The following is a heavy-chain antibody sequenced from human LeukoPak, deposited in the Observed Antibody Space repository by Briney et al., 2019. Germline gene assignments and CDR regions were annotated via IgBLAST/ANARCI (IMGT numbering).Heavy chain of an antibody. CDR1: GGSISSSSYY. J-gene: IGHJ4*02. D-gene: IGHD2-2*02. CDR3: ARGRVQLVVPAAIGPSFHY. CDR2: IYYSGST. V-gene: IGHV4-39*07. Sequence: KASETLSLTCTVSGGSISSSSYYWGWLRQPPGKGLEWIGSIYYSGSTYYNPSLKSRVTISVDTSKNQFSLKLSSVTAADTAVYYCARGRVQLVVPAAIGPSFHYWGQGTLVTVSS.